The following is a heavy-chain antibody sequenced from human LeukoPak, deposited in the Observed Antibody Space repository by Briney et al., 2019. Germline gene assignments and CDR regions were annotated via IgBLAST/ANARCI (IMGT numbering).Heavy chain of an antibody. CDR1: GFTVSSNY. CDR3: ARTVTTDPPDY. J-gene: IGHJ4*02. V-gene: IGHV3-66*01. Sequence: PGGSLRLSCAASGFTVSSNYMSWVRQAPGKGLEWVSVIYSGGSTYYADSVKGRFTISRDNSKNTLYLQMNSLRAEDTAVYYCARTVTTDPPDYWGQGTLVTVSS. CDR2: IYSGGST. D-gene: IGHD4-17*01.